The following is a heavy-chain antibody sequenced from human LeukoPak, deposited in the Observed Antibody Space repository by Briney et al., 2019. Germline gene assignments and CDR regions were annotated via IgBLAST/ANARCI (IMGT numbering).Heavy chain of an antibody. Sequence: SETLSLTCAVYGGSFSGYYWSWIRQPPGKGLEWIGEINHSGSTNYNPSLKSRVTISVDTSKNQFSLKLSSVTAADTAVYYCARSTRILYFDYWGQGTLVTVSS. V-gene: IGHV4-34*01. D-gene: IGHD2-8*02. CDR3: ARSTRILYFDY. CDR1: GGSFSGYY. J-gene: IGHJ4*02. CDR2: INHSGST.